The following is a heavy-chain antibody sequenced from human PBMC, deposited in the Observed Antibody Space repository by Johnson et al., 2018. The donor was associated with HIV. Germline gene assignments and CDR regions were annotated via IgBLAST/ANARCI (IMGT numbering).Heavy chain of an antibody. Sequence: QVQLVESGGGVVQPGRSLRLACAASGFTFKNSVMHWVRQAPGKGLEWVAVMSYDGSFQDYADSVRGRFTISRDNSRSTLFLEMNSLIVGDTAVYFCTRDLRTRAFDIWGQGTMVTVSS. CDR1: GFTFKNSV. CDR2: MSYDGSFQ. V-gene: IGHV3-30*07. D-gene: IGHD1-1*01. CDR3: TRDLRTRAFDI. J-gene: IGHJ3*02.